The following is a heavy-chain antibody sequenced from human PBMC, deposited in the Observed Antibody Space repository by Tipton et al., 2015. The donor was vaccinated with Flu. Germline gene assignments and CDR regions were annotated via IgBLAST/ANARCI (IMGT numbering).Heavy chain of an antibody. J-gene: IGHJ3*02. CDR3: ATEFRPPSHSGSGSSAFDI. V-gene: IGHV4-39*07. CDR2: IYYSGTT. D-gene: IGHD3-10*01. CDR1: GGSISTTIYY. Sequence: TLSLTCTVSGGSISTTIYYWGWVRQPPGKGLEWIGSIYYSGTTYYNPSLKSRVTITIDASKNQFSLDLTSLTAADTAVYYCATEFRPPSHSGSGSSAFDIWGQGTMVTVSS.